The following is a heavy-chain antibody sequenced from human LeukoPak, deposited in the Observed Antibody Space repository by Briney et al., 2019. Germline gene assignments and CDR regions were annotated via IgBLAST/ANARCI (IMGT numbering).Heavy chain of an antibody. Sequence: GGSLRLSCAASRFNLSSYGMHWVRQAPGKGLEWVAVISHDGSNKYYADSVKGRFTISRDNSKNTLYLQMNSLRAEDTAMYYCAKGGASSSWYDAFDIWGQGTMVTVSS. CDR2: ISHDGSNK. J-gene: IGHJ3*02. CDR1: RFNLSSYG. V-gene: IGHV3-30*18. D-gene: IGHD6-13*01. CDR3: AKGGASSSWYDAFDI.